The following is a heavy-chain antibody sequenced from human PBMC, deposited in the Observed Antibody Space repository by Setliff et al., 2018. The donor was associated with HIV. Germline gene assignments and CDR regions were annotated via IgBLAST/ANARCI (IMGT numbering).Heavy chain of an antibody. V-gene: IGHV4-39*01. CDR1: GASIRGASYS. D-gene: IGHD3-3*01. Sequence: SETLSLTCTVSGASIRGASYSWNWIRQPAGKGLEWIGSIYYSGSTYYNPSLKSRVTISVDTSKNQFSLKLSSVTAADTAVYYCARADFWSGYFNFDFWGQGTLVTVSS. CDR3: ARADFWSGYFNFDF. J-gene: IGHJ4*02. CDR2: IYYSGST.